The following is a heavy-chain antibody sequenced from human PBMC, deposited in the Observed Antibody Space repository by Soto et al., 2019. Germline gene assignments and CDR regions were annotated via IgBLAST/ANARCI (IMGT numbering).Heavy chain of an antibody. Sequence: QVQLVQSGAEVKKPGASVKVSCKASGYTFTSYGISWVRQAPGQGLEWMGWISAYNGNTNYAQKLQGRVTMTTDTSTSTAYMELRSLRSDDTAVYYCAGDWWELRRGSVGAFDYWGQGTLVTVSS. CDR3: AGDWWELRRGSVGAFDY. V-gene: IGHV1-18*01. J-gene: IGHJ4*02. D-gene: IGHD1-26*01. CDR1: GYTFTSYG. CDR2: ISAYNGNT.